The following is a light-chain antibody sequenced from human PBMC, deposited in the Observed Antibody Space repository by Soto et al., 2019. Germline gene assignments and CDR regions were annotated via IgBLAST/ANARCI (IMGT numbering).Light chain of an antibody. J-gene: IGKJ1*01. CDR1: QSISSW. V-gene: IGKV1-5*03. Sequence: DIQMTQSPSTLSASVGDRVTITCRASQSISSWLAWYQQKPGKAPKLLIYKASTLESGVPSNFSGSGSGTEFSLTISSLQPEDFATYYCQQYNAYPWTLGQGTKVDSK. CDR2: KAS. CDR3: QQYNAYPWT.